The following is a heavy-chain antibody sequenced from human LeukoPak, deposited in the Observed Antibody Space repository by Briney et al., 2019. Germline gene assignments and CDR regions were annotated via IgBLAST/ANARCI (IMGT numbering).Heavy chain of an antibody. D-gene: IGHD6-6*01. CDR1: GFTFDDYG. CDR3: ARAEYSSVIGY. Sequence: PGGSLRLSCAASGFTFDDYGMHWVRQAPGKGLEWVSYISSSGSTIYYADSVKGRFTISRDNAKNSLYLQMNSLRAEDTAVYYCARAEYSSVIGYWGQGTLVTVSS. V-gene: IGHV3-11*01. CDR2: ISSSGSTI. J-gene: IGHJ4*02.